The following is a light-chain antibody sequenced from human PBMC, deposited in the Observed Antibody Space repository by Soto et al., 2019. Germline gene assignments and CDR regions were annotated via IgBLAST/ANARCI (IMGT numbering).Light chain of an antibody. CDR3: QQYDTLPLA. V-gene: IGKV1-33*01. J-gene: IGKJ3*01. CDR1: QDIRNY. Sequence: DIQMTQSPSSLSASVGDRVTITCQASQDIRNYLNWYQQKPGKAPKLLIYDASNLETGVQSRFSGSGFGTDFTFSISSLQPEDIATYYCQQYDTLPLAFGPGTKVDI. CDR2: DAS.